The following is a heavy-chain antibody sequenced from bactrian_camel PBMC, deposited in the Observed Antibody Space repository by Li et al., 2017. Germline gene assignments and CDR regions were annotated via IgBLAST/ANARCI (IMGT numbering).Heavy chain of an antibody. CDR3: ASGVSLWFVLALNF. CDR1: GATFSRYW. Sequence: HVQLVESGGALVQPGGSLRLSCAASGATFSRYWIYWVRQAPGKGLEWVSSMYTSVGNPYYANSVKGRFTISRDSAKNTVYLQMNSLKSEDTAQYYCASGVSLWFVLALNFWGQGTQVTVS. D-gene: IGHD2*01. V-gene: IGHV3-2*01. J-gene: IGHJ4*01. CDR2: MYTSVGNP.